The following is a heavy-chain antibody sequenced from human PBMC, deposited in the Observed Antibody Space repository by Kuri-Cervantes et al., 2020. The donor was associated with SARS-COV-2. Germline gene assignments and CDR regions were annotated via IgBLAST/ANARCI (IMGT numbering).Heavy chain of an antibody. CDR2: ISYDGRKK. D-gene: IGHD2-8*01. Sequence: GESLKISCTASGFNFSRTDMHLVRQTPGRGLESVAVISYDGRKKKCVPSGKGRFTISRDNSQNTLYLQVKSLKSEDTAIYYCAKDRFGVHDFWGQRTLVTVSS. V-gene: IGHV3-30*18. CDR3: AKDRFGVHDF. CDR1: GFNFSRTD. J-gene: IGHJ4*02.